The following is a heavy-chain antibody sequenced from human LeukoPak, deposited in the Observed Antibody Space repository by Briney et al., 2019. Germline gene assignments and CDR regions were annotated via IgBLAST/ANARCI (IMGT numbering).Heavy chain of an antibody. D-gene: IGHD3-10*01. V-gene: IGHV3-21*01. CDR3: ARDSGELDY. Sequence: GSLRLSCAASGFTFSSYSMNWVRQAPGKGLEWVSSISSSSTYKYYADSVRGRFTISRDNAKNSLYLQVDSLRVEDTAVYYCARDSGELDYWGQGTLVTVSS. CDR2: ISSSSTYK. J-gene: IGHJ4*02. CDR1: GFTFSSYS.